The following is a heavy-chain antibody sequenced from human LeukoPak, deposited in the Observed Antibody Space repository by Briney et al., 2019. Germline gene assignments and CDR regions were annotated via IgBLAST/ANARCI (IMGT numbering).Heavy chain of an antibody. CDR2: ISSSSYI. CDR3: ARVVRVGNPGESAY. CDR1: GFTFSSYS. Sequence: PGGSLRLSCAASGFTFSSYSMDWVRQAPGKGLEWVSSISSSSYIYYADSVKGRFTISRDNAKNSLYLQMNRVRAEDTAVCNCARVVRVGNPGESAYCSQASLVTVSS. J-gene: IGHJ4*02. D-gene: IGHD3-10*02. V-gene: IGHV3-21*01.